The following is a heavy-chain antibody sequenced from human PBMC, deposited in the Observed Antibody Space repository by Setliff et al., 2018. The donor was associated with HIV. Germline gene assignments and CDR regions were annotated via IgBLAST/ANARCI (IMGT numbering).Heavy chain of an antibody. Sequence: SCKASGYTFTDYYMHWVQQAPGKGLEWMGRVDPEDGETIYAEKFQGRVTITADTSTDTAYMELSSLRSEDTAVYYCATGGIPAFFDYWGQGTLVTVSS. J-gene: IGHJ4*02. CDR1: GYTFTDYY. CDR3: ATGGIPAFFDY. D-gene: IGHD2-15*01. V-gene: IGHV1-69-2*01. CDR2: VDPEDGET.